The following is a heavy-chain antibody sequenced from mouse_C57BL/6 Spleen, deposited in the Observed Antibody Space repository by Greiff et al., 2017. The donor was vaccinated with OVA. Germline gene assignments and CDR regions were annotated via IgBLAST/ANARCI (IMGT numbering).Heavy chain of an antibody. D-gene: IGHD2-4*01. Sequence: VKLMESGPGLVQPSQSLSITCTVSGFSLTSYGVHWVRQSPGKGLEWLGVIWSGGSTDYHAAFISRLSISKDNSKSQVFFKMNSLQADDTAIYDCASPMITTYYYAMDYWGQGTSVTVSS. CDR2: IWSGGST. CDR3: ASPMITTYYYAMDY. CDR1: GFSLTSYG. J-gene: IGHJ4*01. V-gene: IGHV2-2*01.